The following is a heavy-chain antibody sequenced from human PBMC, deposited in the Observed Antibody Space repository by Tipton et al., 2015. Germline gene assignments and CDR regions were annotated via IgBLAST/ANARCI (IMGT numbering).Heavy chain of an antibody. Sequence: TLSLTCPVSGDSINRYYWSWIRQPPGKGLECIGYIYYTGSTHYNPSLKSRVTISVDTSKSQFFLKLSSVTAADTAVYYCAREAVARYYYGMDVWGQGTTVTVSS. V-gene: IGHV4-59*01. CDR3: AREAVARYYYGMDV. CDR2: IYYTGST. J-gene: IGHJ6*02. D-gene: IGHD6-19*01. CDR1: GDSINRYY.